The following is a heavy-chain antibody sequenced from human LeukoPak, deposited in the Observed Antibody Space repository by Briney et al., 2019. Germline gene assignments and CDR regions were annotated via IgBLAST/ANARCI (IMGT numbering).Heavy chain of an antibody. D-gene: IGHD1-26*01. CDR3: AGRGASKKAPFDP. CDR2: INPNSGGT. J-gene: IGHJ5*02. CDR1: GYTFTGYY. Sequence: ASVKVSCKSSGYTFTGYYMHWVRQAPGQGLELMGWINPNSGGTNYAQKLQGRVTMTRDTSISTAYMEMSRLRSDDTAVYYCAGRGASKKAPFDPWGQGTLVTVSS. V-gene: IGHV1-2*02.